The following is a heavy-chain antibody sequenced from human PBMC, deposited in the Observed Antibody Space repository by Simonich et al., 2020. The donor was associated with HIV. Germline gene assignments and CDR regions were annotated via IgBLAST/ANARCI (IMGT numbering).Heavy chain of an antibody. CDR1: GGSFSGYY. J-gene: IGHJ6*02. V-gene: IGHV4-34*01. D-gene: IGHD2-2*01. Sequence: QVQLQQWGAGLLKPSETLSLTCAVYGGSFSGYYWGWIRQPPGKALEGNGEINHRGSTNYNPSLKRRVTISVDTSKNQFSLKLSSVTAADTAVYYCARARRELQLISRYLVNGMDVWGQGTTVTVSS. CDR3: ARARRELQLISRYLVNGMDV. CDR2: INHRGST.